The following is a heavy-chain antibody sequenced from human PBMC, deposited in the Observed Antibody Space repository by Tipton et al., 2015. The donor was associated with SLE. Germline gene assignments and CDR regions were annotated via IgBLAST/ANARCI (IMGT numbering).Heavy chain of an antibody. CDR3: AKDHEWLVDRGAFDV. Sequence: QVQLVQSGAEVKKPGASVKVSCKASGFTFTTYGISWVRQAPGQGLEWMGWISAYNGNTDYAQKLQGRVTMTTDTSTSTAYMELRSLRSEDTAVYYCAKDHEWLVDRGAFDVWGQGTTVTVSS. V-gene: IGHV1-18*01. CDR1: GFTFTTYG. J-gene: IGHJ3*01. D-gene: IGHD6-19*01. CDR2: ISAYNGNT.